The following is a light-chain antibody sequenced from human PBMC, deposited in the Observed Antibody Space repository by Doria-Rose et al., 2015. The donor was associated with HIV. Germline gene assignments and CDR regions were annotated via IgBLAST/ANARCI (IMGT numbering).Light chain of an antibody. V-gene: IGKV1-NL1*01. Sequence: DIRMTQSPSSLSASVGDRVTITCRASQDISNSLAWYQQIPGKAPKLLVYGASRLETGVPSSFSGSGSGTDYTLTISSLQPEDFATYYCQQYYTTPTYTWGQGTKVESK. CDR2: GAS. CDR3: QQYYTTPTYT. J-gene: IGKJ2*01. CDR1: QDISNS.